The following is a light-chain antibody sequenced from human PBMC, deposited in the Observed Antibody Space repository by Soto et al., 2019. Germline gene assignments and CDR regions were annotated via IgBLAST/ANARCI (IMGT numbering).Light chain of an antibody. CDR2: GAS. CDR1: QSVSSSY. V-gene: IGKV3-20*01. J-gene: IGKJ2*01. CDR3: QQYGSSPYT. Sequence: EIVLTQSPGTLSLSPGERATLSCGASQSVSSSYLAWYQQKPGQAPRLLIYGASSRATGIPDRFSGGGSGTDFTLTITRLEPEDVAVYYCQQYGSSPYTFGQGTKLEIK.